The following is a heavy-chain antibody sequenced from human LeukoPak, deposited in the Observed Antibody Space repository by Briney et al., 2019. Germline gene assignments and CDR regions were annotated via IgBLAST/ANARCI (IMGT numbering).Heavy chain of an antibody. CDR3: ARDITRGVVVVPAATFDY. Sequence: PGGSLRLSCAASGFTFSSYAMHWVRQAPGKGLEWVAVISYDGGNKYYADSVKGRFTISRDNSENTLYLQMNSLRAEDTAVYYCARDITRGVVVVPAATFDYWGQGTLVAVSS. J-gene: IGHJ4*02. V-gene: IGHV3-30*04. D-gene: IGHD2-2*01. CDR2: ISYDGGNK. CDR1: GFTFSSYA.